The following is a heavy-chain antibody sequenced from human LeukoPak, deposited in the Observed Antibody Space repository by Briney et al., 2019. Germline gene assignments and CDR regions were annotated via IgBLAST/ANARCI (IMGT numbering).Heavy chain of an antibody. D-gene: IGHD5-12*01. Sequence: GESLKISCKGSGYNFLDYWIGWVRQMPGEGLEWMGLIYSGDSDTRYSPSFEGQVTMSVDRSTSTAYLHWSSLKASDTAIHYCVRQSYSHYHFDFWGQGTLVTVSS. CDR2: IYSGDSDT. CDR3: VRQSYSHYHFDF. J-gene: IGHJ4*02. CDR1: GYNFLDYW. V-gene: IGHV5-51*01.